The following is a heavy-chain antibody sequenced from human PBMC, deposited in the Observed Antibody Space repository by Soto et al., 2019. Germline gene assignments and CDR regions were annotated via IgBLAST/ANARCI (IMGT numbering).Heavy chain of an antibody. CDR3: ARGDATKISWTTSYAMDV. Sequence: QVQLVQSGAEVKKPGSSVKVSCKASGGSLSNYGISWVRQAPGQGLEWMGGIIPVFGTANYAQKFQGRVTITAXXPXNXGNLDVTSIGSEDTAVYYCARGDATKISWTTSYAMDVGGQGTTFPAPS. D-gene: IGHD4-17*01. CDR1: GGSLSNYG. CDR2: IIPVFGTA. V-gene: IGHV1-69*12. J-gene: IGHJ6*02.